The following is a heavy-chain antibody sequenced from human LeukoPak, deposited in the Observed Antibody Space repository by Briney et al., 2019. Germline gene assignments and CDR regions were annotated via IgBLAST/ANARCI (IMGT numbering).Heavy chain of an antibody. V-gene: IGHV5-51*01. CDR3: ARLVRLGEFDY. CDR1: GYSFTNYW. CDR2: IYPGDSDT. D-gene: IGHD3-10*01. Sequence: PWESPQISCKGSGYSFTNYWIGWVRQMPGKGLEWMGIIYPGDSDTRYSPSSQGQVSISADKSISTAYLQWSSLKASDNAMYYCARLVRLGEFDYWGPGTLGTVSS. J-gene: IGHJ4*02.